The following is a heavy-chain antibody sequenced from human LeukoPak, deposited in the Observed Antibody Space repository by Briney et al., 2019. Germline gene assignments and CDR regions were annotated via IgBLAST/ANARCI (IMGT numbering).Heavy chain of an antibody. J-gene: IGHJ3*02. CDR1: GFTFSSYG. Sequence: PGGSLRLSCAASGFTFSSYGMHWVRQAPGKGLEWVAVISYDGSNKYYADSVKGRFTISRDNSKNTLYLQMNSLRAKDTAVYYCAKDDAFDIWGQGTMVTVSS. V-gene: IGHV3-30*18. CDR2: ISYDGSNK. CDR3: AKDDAFDI.